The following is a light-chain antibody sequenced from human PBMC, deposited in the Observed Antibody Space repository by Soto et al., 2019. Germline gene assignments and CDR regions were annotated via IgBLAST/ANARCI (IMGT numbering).Light chain of an antibody. CDR3: QQSYSFPRT. CDR2: AAY. V-gene: IGKV1-39*01. Sequence: DIQMTQYPSALSSSLEDRVTITCMASQSISTYLNWYQQKPGIAPKLLIYAAYTLQSGVTSRFRGSGSGTDFTLTISSLQPEDFATYYCQQSYSFPRTFGQGTRLEIK. J-gene: IGKJ5*01. CDR1: QSISTY.